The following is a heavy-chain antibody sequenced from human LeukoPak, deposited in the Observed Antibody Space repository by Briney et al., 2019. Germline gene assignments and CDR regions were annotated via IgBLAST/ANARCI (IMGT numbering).Heavy chain of an antibody. D-gene: IGHD1-1*01. Sequence: SETLSLTCTVSGYSISSGYYWGWIRQPPGKGLEWIGSIYHSGSTYYNPSLKSRVTISVDTSKNQSSLKLSSVTAADTAVYYCARDLITNGAFDIWGQGTMVTVSS. V-gene: IGHV4-38-2*02. CDR2: IYHSGST. CDR3: ARDLITNGAFDI. J-gene: IGHJ3*02. CDR1: GYSISSGYY.